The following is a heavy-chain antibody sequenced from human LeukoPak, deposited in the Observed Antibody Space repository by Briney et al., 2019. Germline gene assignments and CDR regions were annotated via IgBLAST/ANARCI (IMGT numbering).Heavy chain of an antibody. CDR2: IYFIGST. D-gene: IGHD3-10*01. J-gene: IGHJ4*02. V-gene: IGHV4-39*07. CDR3: ARVSFPSYRSVNYYGSGSYFSH. Sequence: SQTLSLTCTVSGGSISSSSYYWGWIRQPPGKGLEWIGSIYFIGSTYYNPSLKSRVTISVDTSKNQFSLKLSSVTAADTAVYYCARVSFPSYRSVNYYGSGSYFSHWGQGTLVTVSS. CDR1: GGSISSSSYY.